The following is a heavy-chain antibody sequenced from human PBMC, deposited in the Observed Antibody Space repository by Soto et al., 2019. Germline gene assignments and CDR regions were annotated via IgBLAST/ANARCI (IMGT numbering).Heavy chain of an antibody. J-gene: IGHJ1*01. V-gene: IGHV3-49*03. CDR3: SRDFGIAVIITQH. Sequence: PGGSLRLSCTGSGFTFDDYTMAWFRQAPGKGLEWLGFIRSKAYGGTTEYAASVKGRFTLSRDDSKSTAFLQMSSLKIEDTAVYYCSRDFGIAVIITQHWGQGTLVTVSS. CDR2: IRSKAYGGTT. D-gene: IGHD6-19*01. CDR1: GFTFDDYT.